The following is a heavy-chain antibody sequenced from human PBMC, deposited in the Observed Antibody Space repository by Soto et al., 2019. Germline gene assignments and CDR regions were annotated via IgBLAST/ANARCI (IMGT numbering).Heavy chain of an antibody. CDR3: ASPQRISSVWSYH. CDR1: GFSFSDHY. Sequence: EVQLVESGGGLVQPGGSLRLSCGASGFSFSDHYMDWVRQAPGKGLEWVARIRNKAGFITEYAASVQGRFTVSRDDSKISVFLQMTSLKTEDTALYYTASPQRISSVWSYHWGQGTLVPVSS. D-gene: IGHD6-19*01. V-gene: IGHV3-72*01. J-gene: IGHJ5*02. CDR2: IRNKAGFIT.